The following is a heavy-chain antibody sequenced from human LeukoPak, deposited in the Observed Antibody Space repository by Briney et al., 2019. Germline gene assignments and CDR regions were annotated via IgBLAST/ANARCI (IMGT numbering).Heavy chain of an antibody. Sequence: GGSLRLSCTASGFTFSTYGMTWVRQAPGKGLDWVLGIVVSGADTYYADSAKVRLTVSRDNSRTTLYLQMSSLRADDTAVYFCAKRPRDSSGYYLGAFDGWGQGTTVTVSS. CDR3: AKRPRDSSGYYLGAFDG. CDR1: GFTFSTYG. CDR2: IVVSGADT. D-gene: IGHD3-22*01. V-gene: IGHV3-23*01. J-gene: IGHJ3*01.